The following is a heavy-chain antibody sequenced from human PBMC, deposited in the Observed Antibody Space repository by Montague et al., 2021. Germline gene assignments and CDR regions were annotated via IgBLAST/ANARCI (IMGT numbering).Heavy chain of an antibody. CDR2: VFYRGNT. CDR1: GGAISSSFHY. Sequence: SETLSLACTVSGGAISSSFHYWGWIRQPPGKGLDWIGNVFYRGNTNYNPSLKSRLTISVDTSKNQFSLKLNSVTAADTAVYYCARIARDADTPLDSWGLGTLVTVSS. V-gene: IGHV4-39*01. CDR3: ARIARDADTPLDS. D-gene: IGHD6-6*01. J-gene: IGHJ4*02.